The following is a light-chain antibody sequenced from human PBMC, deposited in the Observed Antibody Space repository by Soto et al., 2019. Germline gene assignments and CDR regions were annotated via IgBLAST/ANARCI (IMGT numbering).Light chain of an antibody. CDR1: QSVSSN. CDR3: QQYSSWPPWT. CDR2: GAS. Sequence: IEMTQSPATLSVSPGERATLSCRASQSVSSNLAWYQQKPGQAPRLLIYGASTRATGIPARFSGSGSGTDFTLTINRLEPEDFAVYYCQQYSSWPPWTFGQGTKVDNK. V-gene: IGKV3-15*01. J-gene: IGKJ1*01.